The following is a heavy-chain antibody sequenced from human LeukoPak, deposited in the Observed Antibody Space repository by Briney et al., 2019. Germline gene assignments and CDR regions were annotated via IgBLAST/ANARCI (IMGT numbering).Heavy chain of an antibody. Sequence: GGSLRLSWAASGFTFSSYAMSWVRQAPGKGLEWISSISGSGATANYADSVRGRFIISRDNSANRLDLQMNSLRVEDAAVCYCASQPGYSGYDALNWFDPWGQGTLVTVSS. V-gene: IGHV3-23*01. CDR3: ASQPGYSGYDALNWFDP. CDR1: GFTFSSYA. J-gene: IGHJ5*02. D-gene: IGHD5-12*01. CDR2: ISGSGATA.